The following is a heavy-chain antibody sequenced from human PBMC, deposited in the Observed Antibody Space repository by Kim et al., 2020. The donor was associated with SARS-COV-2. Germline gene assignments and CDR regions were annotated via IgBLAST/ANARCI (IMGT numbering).Heavy chain of an antibody. CDR1: GFTVSSNY. CDR2: IYSGGST. J-gene: IGHJ6*02. D-gene: IGHD5-12*01. Sequence: GGSLRLSCAASGFTVSSNYMSWVRQAPGKGLEWVSVIYSGGSTYYADSVKGRFTISRHNSKNTLYLQMNSLRAEDTAVYYCARAPQWLRGYYYGMDVWGQGTTVTVSS. V-gene: IGHV3-53*04. CDR3: ARAPQWLRGYYYGMDV.